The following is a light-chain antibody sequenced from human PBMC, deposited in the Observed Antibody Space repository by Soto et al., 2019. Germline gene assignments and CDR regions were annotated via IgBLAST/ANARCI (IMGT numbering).Light chain of an antibody. CDR3: QQRSNWRRT. V-gene: IGKV3-11*01. Sequence: EIVLTQSPATLSLSPGERATLSCRASQSVSSYLAWYQQKPGQAPRLLIYDASNRATGIPARFSGSGSGTDLTLTISSLEPEDFAVYYCQQRSNWRRTFGQGTKWIS. J-gene: IGKJ1*01. CDR2: DAS. CDR1: QSVSSY.